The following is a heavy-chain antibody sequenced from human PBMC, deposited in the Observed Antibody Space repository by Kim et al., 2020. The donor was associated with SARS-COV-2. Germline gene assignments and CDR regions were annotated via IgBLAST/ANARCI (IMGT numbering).Heavy chain of an antibody. CDR3: AKDPDYCGGDCYPSYFDY. J-gene: IGHJ4*02. V-gene: IGHV3-23*01. Sequence: KGRFTISRDNSKNTLYLQMNSLRAEDTAVYYCAKDPDYCGGDCYPSYFDYWGQGTLVTVSS. D-gene: IGHD2-21*02.